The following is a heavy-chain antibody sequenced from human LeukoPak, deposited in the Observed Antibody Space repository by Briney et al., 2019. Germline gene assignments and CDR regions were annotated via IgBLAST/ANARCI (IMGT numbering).Heavy chain of an antibody. J-gene: IGHJ6*03. Sequence: GASVKLSCKAAGYTFTSYGIIWVRRAAGQGLEGRGRISVYNGKTNYEQKLQGRVTMTTDTSTSTTYMELRSLRSDDTAVYYCARDLFGSSWAYYYYMDVWGKGTTVTVSS. CDR2: ISVYNGKT. CDR1: GYTFTSYG. CDR3: ARDLFGSSWAYYYYMDV. D-gene: IGHD6-13*01. V-gene: IGHV1-18*01.